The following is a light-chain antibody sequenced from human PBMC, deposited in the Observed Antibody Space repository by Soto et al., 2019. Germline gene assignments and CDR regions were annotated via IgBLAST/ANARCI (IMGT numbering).Light chain of an antibody. CDR3: QQQGT. CDR2: AAS. V-gene: IGKV3-20*01. Sequence: EIVLTQSPGTLSLSPGERATLSCRASEFLSSSYLVWYQQKPGQAPRLLIYAASRRATGIPDRFSGSGSATEYTLTNNTLEPEDFAVYYCQQQGTFGQGTKLESK. J-gene: IGKJ2*01. CDR1: EFLSSSY.